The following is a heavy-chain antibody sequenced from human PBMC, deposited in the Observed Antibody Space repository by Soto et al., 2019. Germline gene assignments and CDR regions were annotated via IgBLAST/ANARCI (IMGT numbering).Heavy chain of an antibody. V-gene: IGHV4-39*01. CDR1: GGSISRIHY. Sequence: SETLSLTCSVSGGSISRIHYVGWIREAAGGGLEWSGRMSNSGSTYSKPSLKSRVSISADTSKEQFSLRLKSVTAGDTAVYYCAAPSATTYFQDSSDYYFDLWGRGALVTVSS. CDR2: MSNSGST. J-gene: IGHJ2*01. CDR3: AAPSATTYFQDSSDYYFDL. D-gene: IGHD3-22*01.